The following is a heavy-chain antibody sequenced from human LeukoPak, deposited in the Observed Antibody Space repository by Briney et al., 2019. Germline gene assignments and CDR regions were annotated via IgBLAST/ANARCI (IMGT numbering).Heavy chain of an antibody. Sequence: SVKVSCKASGYTFSTYTMHWVRQAPGQGLEWMGGIIPIFGTANYAQKFQGRVTITADESTSTAYMELSSLRSEDTAVYYCARGSPYCGGDCYSFDYWGQGTLVTVSS. CDR2: IIPIFGTA. CDR3: ARGSPYCGGDCYSFDY. CDR1: GYTFSTYT. D-gene: IGHD2-21*02. J-gene: IGHJ4*02. V-gene: IGHV1-69*13.